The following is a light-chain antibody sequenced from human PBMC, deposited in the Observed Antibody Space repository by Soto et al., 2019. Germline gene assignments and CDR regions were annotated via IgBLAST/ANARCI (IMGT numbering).Light chain of an antibody. CDR2: ASS. Sequence: DILMTQSPSSLSASVGDRVTITCRASQSIGSYLHWYQQKEGKAPALLVYASSNLQSGVPSRFSGSGSATDFTLTIKSLQPEDVATYYCQQGYSSPWKFGQGTKVDIK. CDR1: QSIGSY. J-gene: IGKJ1*01. CDR3: QQGYSSPWK. V-gene: IGKV1-39*01.